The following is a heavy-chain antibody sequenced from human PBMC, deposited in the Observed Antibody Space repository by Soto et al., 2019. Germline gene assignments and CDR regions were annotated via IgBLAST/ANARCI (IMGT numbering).Heavy chain of an antibody. V-gene: IGHV3-43*01. Sequence: EVQLVESGGVVVQPGGSLRLSCAASGFTFDDYTMHWVRQAPGKGLEWVSLISWDGGSTYYADSVKGRFTISRDNSKNSLYLQMNSLRTEDTALYYCAKDSYPYSFTNWFDPWGQGTLVTVSS. CDR2: ISWDGGST. J-gene: IGHJ5*02. D-gene: IGHD6-13*01. CDR1: GFTFDDYT. CDR3: AKDSYPYSFTNWFDP.